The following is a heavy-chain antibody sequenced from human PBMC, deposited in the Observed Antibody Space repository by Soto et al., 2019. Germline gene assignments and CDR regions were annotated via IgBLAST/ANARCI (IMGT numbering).Heavy chain of an antibody. CDR3: AKSYCSGGSCLASDY. J-gene: IGHJ4*02. CDR1: GFTFSSYA. D-gene: IGHD2-15*01. V-gene: IGHV3-23*01. CDR2: ISGSGGST. Sequence: GGSLRLSCAASGFTFSSYAMSWVRQAPGKGLEWVSAISGSGGSTYYADSVKGRFTISRDNSKNTLYLQMNSLRAEDTAVYYCAKSYCSGGSCLASDYWGQGTLVTVSS.